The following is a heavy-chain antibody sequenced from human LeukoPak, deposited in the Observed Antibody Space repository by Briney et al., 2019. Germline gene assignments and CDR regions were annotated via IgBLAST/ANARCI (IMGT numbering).Heavy chain of an antibody. D-gene: IGHD2-15*01. Sequence: PSQTLSLTCTVSGGSISSGGYYWGWIRQPPGKELDWIASIYYTGSTYYNPSLKSRVTMSVDTSKNQFSLKLSSVTAADTAVYYCARQPSLSYCSGGSCWFDTWGQGTLVTVSS. CDR3: ARQPSLSYCSGGSCWFDT. J-gene: IGHJ5*02. V-gene: IGHV4-39*01. CDR1: GGSISSGGYY. CDR2: IYYTGST.